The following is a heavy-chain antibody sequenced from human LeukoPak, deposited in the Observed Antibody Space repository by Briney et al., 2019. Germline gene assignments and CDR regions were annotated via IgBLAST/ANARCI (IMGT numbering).Heavy chain of an antibody. J-gene: IGHJ3*02. Sequence: GGSLRLSCAASGFTFSSYSMNWVRQAPGKGLEWVSSISSSSSYIYYADSVKGRFTISRDNAKNLLYLQMNSLRAEDTAVYYCAREQSHTSGDAFDIWGQGTMVTVSS. CDR3: AREQSHTSGDAFDI. CDR2: ISSSSSYI. CDR1: GFTFSSYS. D-gene: IGHD6-25*01. V-gene: IGHV3-21*01.